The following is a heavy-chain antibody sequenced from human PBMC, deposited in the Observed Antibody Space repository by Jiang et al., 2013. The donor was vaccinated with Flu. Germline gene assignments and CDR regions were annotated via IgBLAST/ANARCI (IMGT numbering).Heavy chain of an antibody. CDR2: INHSGST. Sequence: LLKPSETLSLTCAVYGGSFSGYYWSWIRQPPGKGLEWIGEINHSGSTNYNPSLKSRVTISVDTSKNQFSLKLSSVTAADTAVYYCAREPMTTVTTGWFDPWGQGTLVTVSS. J-gene: IGHJ5*02. CDR1: GGSFSGYY. D-gene: IGHD4-11*01. CDR3: AREPMTTVTTGWFDP. V-gene: IGHV4-34*01.